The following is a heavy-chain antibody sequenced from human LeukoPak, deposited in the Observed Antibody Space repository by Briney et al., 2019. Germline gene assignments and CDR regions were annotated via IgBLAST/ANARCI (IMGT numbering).Heavy chain of an antibody. J-gene: IGHJ4*02. CDR1: VFTFRTYW. D-gene: IGHD6-19*01. CDR3: ATKQWLAPPPDS. Sequence: PRGSLRLSCAPPVFTFRTYWMFWVRQAPGKGLESVSRINTDGTVTTYADSVKGRFTVSRDNADNTMFLQMNSVRDEDTAVYYCATKQWLAPPPDSWGQGTPVTVSS. CDR2: INTDGTVT. V-gene: IGHV3-74*01.